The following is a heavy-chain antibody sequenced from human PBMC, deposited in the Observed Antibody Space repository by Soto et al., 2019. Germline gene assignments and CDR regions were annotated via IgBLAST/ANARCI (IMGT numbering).Heavy chain of an antibody. CDR3: ARDNSSGWFDYHYYGMDV. Sequence: EVQLVESGGDLVQPGGSLRLSCAASGFTFSAYSMSWVRQAPGKGLEWVSYITSSGSPIYYADSVKGRFTISRDNAKNSLYLQMNSLRAEDTAVYYCARDNSSGWFDYHYYGMDVWGQGTTVTVSS. CDR1: GFTFSAYS. J-gene: IGHJ6*02. CDR2: ITSSGSPI. V-gene: IGHV3-48*01. D-gene: IGHD6-19*01.